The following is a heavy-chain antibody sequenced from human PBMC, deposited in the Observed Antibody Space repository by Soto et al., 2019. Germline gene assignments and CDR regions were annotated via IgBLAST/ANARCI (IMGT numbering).Heavy chain of an antibody. CDR2: IHDSGST. Sequence: SETLSLTCTVSGGSISSSSYYWSWIRQPPGKGLEWIGYIHDSGSTHYNPSLKSRITISVDTSKNQFSLKLNSVIAADTAVYYCARDRGHHDSSGYYQAPFDYWGLGTLVTVSS. J-gene: IGHJ4*02. V-gene: IGHV4-61*01. D-gene: IGHD3-22*01. CDR1: GGSISSSSYY. CDR3: ARDRGHHDSSGYYQAPFDY.